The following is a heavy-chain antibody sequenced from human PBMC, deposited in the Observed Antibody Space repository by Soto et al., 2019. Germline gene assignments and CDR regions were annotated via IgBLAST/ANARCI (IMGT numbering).Heavy chain of an antibody. D-gene: IGHD3-16*02. V-gene: IGHV4-30-4*01. Sequence: QVQLQESGPGLVKPSQTLSLTCTVSGGSINGGDYHWTWIRQTPGKGLEWIGAIYYSGSTYYNPSLKSRIRISVDTSKNQFSLTLSTVTAADTDVYYCARGYSSPPGVMDVWGQGNTVTVSS. CDR3: ARGYSSPPGVMDV. CDR1: GGSINGGDYH. J-gene: IGHJ6*02. CDR2: IYYSGST.